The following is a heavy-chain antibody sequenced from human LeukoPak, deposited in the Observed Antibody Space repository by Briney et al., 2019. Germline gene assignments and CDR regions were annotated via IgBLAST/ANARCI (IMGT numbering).Heavy chain of an antibody. J-gene: IGHJ4*02. V-gene: IGHV4-59*01. D-gene: IGHD3-10*02. Sequence: SETLSLTCSVSGGSFSSYYWSWIRQPPGKGLEWIGYMYYSGSINYNPSLKSRVTISIDTSRNQFSLKLSSVTAADTAVYYCATYHFRGDTSHYFDYWGQGTLVTVSS. CDR2: MYYSGSI. CDR1: GGSFSSYY. CDR3: ATYHFRGDTSHYFDY.